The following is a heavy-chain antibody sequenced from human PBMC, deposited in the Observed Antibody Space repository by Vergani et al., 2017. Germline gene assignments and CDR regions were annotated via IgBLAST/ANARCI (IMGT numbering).Heavy chain of an antibody. V-gene: IGHV3-48*02. CDR1: GFTFSSYS. CDR3: ARGLKKYSRTTDRY. Sequence: EVQLVESGGGLVQPGGSLRLSCAASGFTFSSYSMNWVRQAPGKGLEWVSYISSSSSTIYYADSVKGRFTISRDNAKNSLYLKMNSLRDEDTAVYYCARGLKKYSRTTDRYWGQGTLVTVS. CDR2: ISSSSSTI. J-gene: IGHJ4*02. D-gene: IGHD6-6*01.